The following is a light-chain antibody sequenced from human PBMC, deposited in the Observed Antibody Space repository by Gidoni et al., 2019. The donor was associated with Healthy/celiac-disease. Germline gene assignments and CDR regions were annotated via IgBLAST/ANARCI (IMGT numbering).Light chain of an antibody. CDR1: QSVSSY. J-gene: IGKJ4*01. CDR2: DAS. V-gene: IGKV3-11*01. Sequence: EIVLTQSPATLPLSPGERATLSCRASQSVSSYLAWYQQNPGQAPRLLIYDASNRATGIPARFSGSGSVTDFTLTISSLEPEDFAVYYCQQRSNWPPLTFGGXTKVEIK. CDR3: QQRSNWPPLT.